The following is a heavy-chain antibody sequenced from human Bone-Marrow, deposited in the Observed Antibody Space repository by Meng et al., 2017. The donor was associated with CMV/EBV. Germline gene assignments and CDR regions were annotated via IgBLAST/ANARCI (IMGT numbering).Heavy chain of an antibody. Sequence: CAVSGGYISSSNWWSWVRQPPGKGLEWIGEIYHSGSADYNPSLKSRVTISVGKSKNQFSLRLSSVTAADTAVYYCARYTTSGSYYDYWGQGTLVTVSS. CDR2: IYHSGSA. J-gene: IGHJ4*02. V-gene: IGHV4-4*02. CDR3: ARYTTSGSYYDY. CDR1: GGYISSSNW. D-gene: IGHD1-26*01.